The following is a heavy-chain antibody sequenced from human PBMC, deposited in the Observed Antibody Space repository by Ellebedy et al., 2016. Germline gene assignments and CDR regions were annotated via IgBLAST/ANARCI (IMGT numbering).Heavy chain of an antibody. CDR3: ARDVYSGNWYTSAFFQQ. CDR1: GGSISSDNYY. CDR2: IYYRGKT. V-gene: IGHV4-39*07. Sequence: SETLSLTXTVSGGSISSDNYYWAWIRQSPGKGLEWIGAIYYRGKTFYNRSLRSRISISIDTSENQFSLRLTSMTAADTAVYYCARDVYSGNWYTSAFFQQWGQGTTVTVSS. J-gene: IGHJ1*01. D-gene: IGHD6-13*01.